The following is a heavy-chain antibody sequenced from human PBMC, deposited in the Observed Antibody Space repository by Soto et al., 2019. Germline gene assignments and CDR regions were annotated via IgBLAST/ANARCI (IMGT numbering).Heavy chain of an antibody. J-gene: IGHJ6*03. CDR1: GGSISSSHYY. Sequence: PSETLSLTCSVSGGSISSSHYYWGWIRQPPGKGLEWIGSVSYSGSAYYNPFLKSRVTTSVDTSKNQFSLKLSSMTAADTAVYYCARPPSIAVAGTPRLGYYYYYMDVWGKGTTVTVSS. CDR3: ARPPSIAVAGTPRLGYYYYYMDV. V-gene: IGHV4-39*01. D-gene: IGHD6-19*01. CDR2: VSYSGSA.